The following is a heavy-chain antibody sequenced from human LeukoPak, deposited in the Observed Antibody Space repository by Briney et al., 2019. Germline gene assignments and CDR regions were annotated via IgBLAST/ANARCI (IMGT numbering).Heavy chain of an antibody. J-gene: IGHJ4*02. V-gene: IGHV3-33*01. D-gene: IGHD3-10*01. CDR1: GFTFSSYG. Sequence: GGSLRLSCAASGFTFSSYGMHWVRQAPGKGLEWVAVIWYDGSNKYYADSVKGRFTISRDNSKNTLYLQMNSLRAEDTAVYYCARDMVWFGELLSGLDYWGQGTLVTVSS. CDR3: ARDMVWFGELLSGLDY. CDR2: IWYDGSNK.